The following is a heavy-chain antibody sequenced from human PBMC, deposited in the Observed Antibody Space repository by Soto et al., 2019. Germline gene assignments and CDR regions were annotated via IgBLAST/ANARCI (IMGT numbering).Heavy chain of an antibody. Sequence: QVQLQESGPGLVKPSETLSLTCSVSGASITTYYWSWIRQPPGKGLEWIGSISYSGSTKYNPSLESRVMISLDTSKNQSSLRLTSVTAADTALYYCARDWDSSGLFDPWGQGALVTVSS. CDR3: ARDWDSSGLFDP. CDR1: GASITTYY. CDR2: ISYSGST. J-gene: IGHJ5*02. D-gene: IGHD3-10*01. V-gene: IGHV4-59*01.